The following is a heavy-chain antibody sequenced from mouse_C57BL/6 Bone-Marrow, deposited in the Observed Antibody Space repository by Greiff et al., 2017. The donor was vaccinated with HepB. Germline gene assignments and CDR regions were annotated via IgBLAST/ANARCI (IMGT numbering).Heavy chain of an antibody. D-gene: IGHD4-1*01. CDR1: GYSISSGYY. Sequence: DVKLVESGPGLVKPSQSLSLTCSVTGYSISSGYYWNWIRQFPGNKLEWMGYISYDGSNNYNPSLKNRISITRDTSKNQFFLKLNSVTTEDTATYYCARLGRGEGFAYWGQGTLVTVSA. J-gene: IGHJ3*01. V-gene: IGHV3-6*01. CDR3: ARLGRGEGFAY. CDR2: ISYDGSN.